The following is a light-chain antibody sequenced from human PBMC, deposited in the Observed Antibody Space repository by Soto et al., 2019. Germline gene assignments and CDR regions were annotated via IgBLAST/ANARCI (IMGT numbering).Light chain of an antibody. CDR1: QSVSSN. J-gene: IGKJ1*01. CDR2: GAS. CDR3: QQYNNWCT. V-gene: IGKV3-15*01. Sequence: EIVMTQSPATLSVSPGERATLSCRASQSVSSNLAWYQQKPGQAPRLLIYGASTRATGIPARFSGSGSGTEFTLTISSLQSEDFAVYYCQQYNNWCTFGQGTKVEL.